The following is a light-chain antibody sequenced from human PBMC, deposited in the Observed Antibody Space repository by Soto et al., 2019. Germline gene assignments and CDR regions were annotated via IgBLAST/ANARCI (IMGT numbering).Light chain of an antibody. CDR2: DAS. CDR3: QQYNTWPRT. Sequence: EIVLTQSPATLSLSPGDRATLSCRASQGVFTWLAWYQQKPGQAPRLFIYDASNRATGIPARFSGSGSGTEFTLTIDSLQSEDFVLYYCQQYNTWPRTFGQGTKVDIK. V-gene: IGKV3D-15*01. CDR1: QGVFTW. J-gene: IGKJ1*01.